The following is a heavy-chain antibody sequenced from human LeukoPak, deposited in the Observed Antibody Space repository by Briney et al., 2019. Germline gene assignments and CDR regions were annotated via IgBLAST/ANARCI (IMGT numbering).Heavy chain of an antibody. V-gene: IGHV4-34*01. D-gene: IGHD3-3*01. J-gene: IGHJ5*02. Sequence: SETLSLTCAVYGGSFSGYYWSWIRQPPGKGLEWIGEINHSGSTNYNPSLKSRVTISVDTSKNQFSLKLSSVTAADTAVYYCARGHSPPYYDFWSGYYCWFDPWGQGTLVTVSP. CDR3: ARGHSPPYYDFWSGYYCWFDP. CDR2: INHSGST. CDR1: GGSFSGYY.